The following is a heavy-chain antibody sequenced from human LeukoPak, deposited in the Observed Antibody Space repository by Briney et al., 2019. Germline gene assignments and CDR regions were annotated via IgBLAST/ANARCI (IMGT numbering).Heavy chain of an antibody. V-gene: IGHV3-21*01. CDR1: GFTFSSYS. CDR2: ISSSSSYI. Sequence: SGGSLRLSCAASGFTFSSYSMNWVRQAPGKGLEWVSSISSSSSYIYYADSVKGRFTISRDNAKNSLYLQMNSLRAEDTAVYYCARDYVLLWFGEGSWFDPWGQGTLVTVSS. J-gene: IGHJ5*02. CDR3: ARDYVLLWFGEGSWFDP. D-gene: IGHD3-10*01.